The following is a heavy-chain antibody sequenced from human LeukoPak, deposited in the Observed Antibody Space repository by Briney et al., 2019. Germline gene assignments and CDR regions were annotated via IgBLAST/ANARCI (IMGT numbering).Heavy chain of an antibody. Sequence: PSETLSLTCTVSGGSISSYYWSWIRQPPGKGLEWIGYIYYSGSTNYNPSLKSRVTISVDTSKNQFPLKLSSVTAADTAVYYCARHSRGYFDYWGQGTLVTVSS. CDR2: IYYSGST. V-gene: IGHV4-59*01. CDR1: GGSISSYY. J-gene: IGHJ4*02. CDR3: ARHSRGYFDY.